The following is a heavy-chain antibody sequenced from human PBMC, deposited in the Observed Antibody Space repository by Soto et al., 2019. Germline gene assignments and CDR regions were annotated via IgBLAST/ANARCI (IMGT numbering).Heavy chain of an antibody. CDR1: GFTFSSYG. V-gene: IGHV3-30*18. D-gene: IGHD6-6*01. Sequence: QVQLVESGGGAVQPGRSLRLSCAASGFTFSSYGMHWVRQAPGKGLECVAVISYDGSHKYYADSVKGRFTISRDNSKNTLYLQMNSLRAEDTAVYYCAKDRESYTSSSYFFDYWGQGTLVTVSS. CDR3: AKDRESYTSSSYFFDY. J-gene: IGHJ4*02. CDR2: ISYDGSHK.